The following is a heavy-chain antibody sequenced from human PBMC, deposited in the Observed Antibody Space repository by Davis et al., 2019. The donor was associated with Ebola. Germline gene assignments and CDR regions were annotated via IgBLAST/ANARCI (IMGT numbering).Heavy chain of an antibody. J-gene: IGHJ6*02. CDR3: AGGAKQWLATMDV. V-gene: IGHV4-34*01. CDR2: INHSGST. CDR1: GGSFSGYY. D-gene: IGHD6-19*01. Sequence: SETLSLTCAVYGGSFSGYYWSWIRQPPGKGLEWIGEINHSGSTNYNPSLKSRVTISVDTSKNQFSLKLSSVTAADTAVYYCAGGAKQWLATMDVWGQGTTVTVSS.